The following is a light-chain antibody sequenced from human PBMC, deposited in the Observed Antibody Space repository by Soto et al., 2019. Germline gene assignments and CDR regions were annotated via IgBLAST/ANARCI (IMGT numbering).Light chain of an antibody. Sequence: QSALTQPASVSGSPGQSITISCTGTSSDVGGYNYVSWYQQHPGKAPKLMIYEVSKRPSGVSNRFSGSKSGNTASLTISGLQAEDEADYYCCSYAGSRWVFGGGTKLTVL. J-gene: IGLJ3*02. CDR3: CSYAGSRWV. V-gene: IGLV2-23*02. CDR1: SSDVGGYNY. CDR2: EVS.